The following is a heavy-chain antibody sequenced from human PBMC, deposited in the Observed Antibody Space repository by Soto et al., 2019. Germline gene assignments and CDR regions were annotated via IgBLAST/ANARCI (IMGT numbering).Heavy chain of an antibody. Sequence: ASVKVSCKASGYTFTSYGISWVRQAPGQGLEWMGWISAYNGNTNYAQKLQGRVTMTTDTSTSTAYMERRSLRSDDTAVYYCARWRGMGVQVGFDYWGQGTLVTVSS. V-gene: IGHV1-18*01. CDR1: GYTFTSYG. J-gene: IGHJ4*02. CDR3: ARWRGMGVQVGFDY. CDR2: ISAYNGNT. D-gene: IGHD3-10*01.